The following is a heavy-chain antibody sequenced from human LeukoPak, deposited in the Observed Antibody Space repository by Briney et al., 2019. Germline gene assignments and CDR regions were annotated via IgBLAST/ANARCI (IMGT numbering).Heavy chain of an antibody. V-gene: IGHV3-30*02. D-gene: IGHD3-22*01. J-gene: IGHJ3*02. Sequence: GGSLRLSCAASGFTFSSCGMHWVRQAPGKGLEWVAFIRYDGSNKYYADSVKGRFTISRDNSKNALYLQMNSLRAEDTAVYYCARDRVTMIVVAGHLDIWGQGTMVTVSS. CDR3: ARDRVTMIVVAGHLDI. CDR2: IRYDGSNK. CDR1: GFTFSSCG.